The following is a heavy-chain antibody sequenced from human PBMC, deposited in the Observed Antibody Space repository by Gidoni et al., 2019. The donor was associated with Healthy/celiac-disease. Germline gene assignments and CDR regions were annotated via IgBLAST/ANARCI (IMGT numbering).Heavy chain of an antibody. J-gene: IGHJ6*02. D-gene: IGHD3-3*01. CDR3: AKDSVQKYYDFWSGYYPLYGMDV. V-gene: IGHV3-23*01. CDR2: ISGSGGST. CDR1: GFPFSSYA. Sequence: EVQLLESGGGLVQPGGSLSLSCAASGFPFSSYAMSWVRQAPGKGLEWVSAISGSGGSTYYADSVKGRLTISRDNSKKTLYLQMNSLRAEDTAVYYCAKDSVQKYYDFWSGYYPLYGMDVWGQGTTVTVSS.